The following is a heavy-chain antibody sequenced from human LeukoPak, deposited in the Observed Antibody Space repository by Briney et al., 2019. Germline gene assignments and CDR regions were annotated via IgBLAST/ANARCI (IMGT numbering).Heavy chain of an antibody. V-gene: IGHV3-33*01. CDR2: IWYGGSNK. Sequence: PGRSLRLSCAASGFTFSSYGMHWVRQAPGKGLEWVAVIWYGGSNKYYADSVKGRFTISRDNSKNTLYLQMNSLRAEDTAVYYCARARYYDSSGYYHYFDYWGQGTLVTVSS. CDR3: ARARYYDSSGYYHYFDY. CDR1: GFTFSSYG. J-gene: IGHJ4*02. D-gene: IGHD3-22*01.